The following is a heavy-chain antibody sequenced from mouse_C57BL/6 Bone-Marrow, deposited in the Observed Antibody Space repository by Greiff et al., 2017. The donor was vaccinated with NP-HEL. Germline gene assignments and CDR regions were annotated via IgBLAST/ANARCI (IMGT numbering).Heavy chain of an antibody. Sequence: QVQLKESGAELARPGASVKLSCKASGYTFTSYGISWVKQRTGQGLEWIGEIYPRSGNTYYNEKFKGKATLTADKSSSTAYMELRSLTSEDSAVYVCARKGNYYGSSIYAMDYWGQGTSVTVSS. D-gene: IGHD1-1*01. J-gene: IGHJ4*01. CDR2: IYPRSGNT. CDR3: ARKGNYYGSSIYAMDY. V-gene: IGHV1-81*01. CDR1: GYTFTSYG.